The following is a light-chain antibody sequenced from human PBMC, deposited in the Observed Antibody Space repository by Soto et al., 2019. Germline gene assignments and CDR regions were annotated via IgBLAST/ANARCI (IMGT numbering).Light chain of an antibody. CDR1: QGVSTY. J-gene: IGKJ5*01. CDR3: QQRSSWPIT. CDR2: DAS. Sequence: EVVLSQSPATLSLSPGERATFSCRASQGVSTYLSWYQQKPGQAPRLLIYDASNRATGIPARFSGSGPGTDFTLTISSLEPEDFAVYYCQQRSSWPITFGQGTLLEV. V-gene: IGKV3D-11*01.